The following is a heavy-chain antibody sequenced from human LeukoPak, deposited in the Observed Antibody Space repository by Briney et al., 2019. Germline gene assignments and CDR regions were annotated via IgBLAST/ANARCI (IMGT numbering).Heavy chain of an antibody. Sequence: ASVTVSCMASGGTFSSYTISWGRQAPGQGGEWRGRIITILGIANYAQKFQGRVTITADKSTSTACMELSSLRSEDTAVYYCARAYGEYCGGDCYSDYYFDYWGQGTLVTVPS. J-gene: IGHJ4*02. D-gene: IGHD2-21*02. CDR3: ARAYGEYCGGDCYSDYYFDY. CDR1: GGTFSSYT. V-gene: IGHV1-69*02. CDR2: IITILGIA.